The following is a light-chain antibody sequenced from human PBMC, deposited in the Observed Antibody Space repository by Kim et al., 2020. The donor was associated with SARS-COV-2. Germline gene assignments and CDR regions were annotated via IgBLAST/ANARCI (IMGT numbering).Light chain of an antibody. J-gene: IGLJ3*02. Sequence: VSHGQTASITCSGDKLGDKYACWYQQKPGQYPVLVIYQDSKRPSGIPERFSGSNSGNTATLTISGTQAMDEADYYCQAWDSSTWVFGGGTQLTVL. V-gene: IGLV3-1*01. CDR2: QDS. CDR3: QAWDSSTWV. CDR1: KLGDKY.